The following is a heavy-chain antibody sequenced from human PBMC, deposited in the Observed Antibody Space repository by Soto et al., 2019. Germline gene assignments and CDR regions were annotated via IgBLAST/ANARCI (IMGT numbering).Heavy chain of an antibody. V-gene: IGHV1-69*01. CDR1: GGTPSNSA. CDR2: IIPVFGIV. CDR3: ASGRIVVVSSRAYYGMDV. D-gene: IGHD3-22*01. J-gene: IGHJ6*02. Sequence: QVQLVQSGAEVKKPGSSVRVSCKASGGTPSNSAFSWVRQAPGQGLEWVGGIIPVFGIVKYAQNLEGRVTITADESTNTAYMELSSLRYEDRAVYYCASGRIVVVSSRAYYGMDVWGQGTTVTVSS.